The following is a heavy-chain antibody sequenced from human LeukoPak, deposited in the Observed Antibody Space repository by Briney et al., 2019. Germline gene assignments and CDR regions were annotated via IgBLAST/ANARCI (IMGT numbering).Heavy chain of an antibody. CDR1: GFIFNNYW. CDR2: VSPDGRST. V-gene: IGHV3-74*01. D-gene: IGHD2-8*02. J-gene: IGHJ4*02. CDR3: AKVDGTDNSVFDY. Sequence: GSLRLSCSASGFIFNNYWMHWVRQAPGKGLVWISRVSPDGRSTNYADSVKGRFTISRDNAKNALYLQMNSLSAEDTAIYYCAKVDGTDNSVFDYWGQGTLVPVSS.